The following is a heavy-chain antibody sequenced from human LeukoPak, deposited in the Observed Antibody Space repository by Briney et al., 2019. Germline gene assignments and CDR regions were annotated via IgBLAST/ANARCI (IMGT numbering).Heavy chain of an antibody. CDR1: GYTFTGYY. V-gene: IGHV1-2*06. Sequence: ASVKVSCKASGYTFTGYYMHWVRQAPRQGLEWMGRINPNSGGTNYAQKFQGRVTMTRDTSISTAYMELSRLRSDDTAVYYCARAVVVPAAIPFDYWGQGTLVTVPS. CDR2: INPNSGGT. J-gene: IGHJ4*02. CDR3: ARAVVVPAAIPFDY. D-gene: IGHD2-2*01.